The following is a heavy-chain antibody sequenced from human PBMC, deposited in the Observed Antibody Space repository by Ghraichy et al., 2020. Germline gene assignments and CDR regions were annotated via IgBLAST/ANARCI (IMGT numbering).Heavy chain of an antibody. V-gene: IGHV3-23*01. Sequence: GGSLRLSCEVSGFTFSTYAMSWVRQAPGKGLEWVSAISGNGDSIYYADSVKGRFTVSRDDSRNTVTLQMNNLKVEDTAVYYCAKDQGSAYKYDWFDPWGPGTLVAVSS. CDR3: AKDQGSAYKYDWFDP. D-gene: IGHD3-16*01. J-gene: IGHJ5*02. CDR2: ISGNGDSI. CDR1: GFTFSTYA.